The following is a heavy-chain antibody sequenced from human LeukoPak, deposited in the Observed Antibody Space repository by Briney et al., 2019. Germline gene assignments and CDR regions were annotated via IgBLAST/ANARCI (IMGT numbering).Heavy chain of an antibody. CDR3: AKEMGYCTGGSCYRWFGS. V-gene: IGHV3-48*01. CDR2: ISTSSTTI. J-gene: IGHJ5*01. CDR1: GFTFRIYS. D-gene: IGHD2-15*01. Sequence: PGGSLRLSCAASGFTFRIYSMSWVRQAPGKGLEWLSYISTSSTTIYYADSVKGRFTISRDDARNSLPLQMNSLRADDTAVYYCAKEMGYCTGGSCYRWFGSWGQGTLVTVSS.